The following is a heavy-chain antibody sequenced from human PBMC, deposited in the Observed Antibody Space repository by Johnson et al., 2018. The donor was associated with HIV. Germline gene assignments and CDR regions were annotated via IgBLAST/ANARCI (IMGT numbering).Heavy chain of an antibody. Sequence: VPLVESGGGLLQPGRSLRLSCASSGFTFDDYAMHWVRQAPGTGLEWVSGISWNSGSIGYADSVKGRFTISRDHANNSLYLQMNSLRAEDTAVYYCARVKSYGNWGSRKGGRESRAAFDIWGQGTMVTVSS. CDR1: GFTFDDYA. CDR2: ISWNSGSI. V-gene: IGHV3-9*01. D-gene: IGHD7-27*01. J-gene: IGHJ3*02. CDR3: ARVKSYGNWGSRKGGRESRAAFDI.